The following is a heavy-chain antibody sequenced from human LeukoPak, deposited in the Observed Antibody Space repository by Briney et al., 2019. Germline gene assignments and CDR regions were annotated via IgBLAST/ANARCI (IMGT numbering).Heavy chain of an antibody. CDR3: ARETAAVWGSLDY. J-gene: IGHJ4*02. V-gene: IGHV3-66*01. D-gene: IGHD3-16*01. CDR1: GFTFSSYW. CDR2: IYSGGST. Sequence: GGSLRLSCAASGFTFSSYWMHWVRQAPGKGLEWVSLIYSGGSTYYADSVKGRFTISRDNSKNTLYLQMNSPRAEDTAVYYCARETAAVWGSLDYWGQGTLVTVSS.